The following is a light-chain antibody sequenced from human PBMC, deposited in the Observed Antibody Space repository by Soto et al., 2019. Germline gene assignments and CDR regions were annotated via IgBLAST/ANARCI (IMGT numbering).Light chain of an antibody. CDR3: LQHSTYPLT. Sequence: DIQMTQFPSSLSASVGDRVTITCRASQGISSDLGWYQQKPGKAPKRLIYAASSLQSGVPSRFSGSGSGTEFTLAISSLQPEDSATFYCLQHSTYPLTFGQGTKVEIK. CDR1: QGISSD. V-gene: IGKV1-17*01. CDR2: AAS. J-gene: IGKJ1*01.